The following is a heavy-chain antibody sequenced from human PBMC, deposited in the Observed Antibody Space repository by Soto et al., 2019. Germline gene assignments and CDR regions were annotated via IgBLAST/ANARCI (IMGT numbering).Heavy chain of an antibody. J-gene: IGHJ6*03. CDR3: AKYGAGTLAAPELYYYYYMDV. D-gene: IGHD6-13*01. Sequence: RGSLRLSCAASGFTFSSYAMSWVRQAPGKGLEWVSAISGSGGSTYYADSVKGRFTISRDNSKNTLYLQMNSLRAEDTAVYYCAKYGAGTLAAPELYYYYYMDVRGNGTTVTVSS. V-gene: IGHV3-23*01. CDR1: GFTFSSYA. CDR2: ISGSGGST.